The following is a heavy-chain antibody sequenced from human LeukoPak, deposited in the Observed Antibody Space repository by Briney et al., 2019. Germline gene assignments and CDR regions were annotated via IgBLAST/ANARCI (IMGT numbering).Heavy chain of an antibody. V-gene: IGHV4-34*01. CDR3: ARENWKVPYY. CDR2: INHSGST. D-gene: IGHD1-1*01. CDR1: GGSFSGYY. J-gene: IGHJ4*02. Sequence: SETLSLTCAVYGGSFSGYYWSWIRQPPGKGLEWIGEINHSGSTNYNPSLKSRVTISVDTSKNQFSLKLSSVTAADTAVYYCARENWKVPYYWGQGTLVTVSS.